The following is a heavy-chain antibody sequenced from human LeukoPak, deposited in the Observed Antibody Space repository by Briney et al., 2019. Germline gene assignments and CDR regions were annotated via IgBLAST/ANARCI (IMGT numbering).Heavy chain of an antibody. CDR2: ISGSSSST. CDR1: GFTFSTYS. D-gene: IGHD3-22*01. Sequence: GGSLRLSCAASGFTFSTYSMNWVRQAPGKGLEWVSYISGSSSSTKYADSVKGRFTISRDNAKNSLYLQMNSLRVEDTAVYYCARAGGDYYDSSGYTKPAAFDIWGQGTMVTVSS. V-gene: IGHV3-48*04. CDR3: ARAGGDYYDSSGYTKPAAFDI. J-gene: IGHJ3*02.